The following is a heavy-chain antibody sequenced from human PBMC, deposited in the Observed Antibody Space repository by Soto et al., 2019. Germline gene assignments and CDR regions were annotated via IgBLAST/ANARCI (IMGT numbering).Heavy chain of an antibody. V-gene: IGHV3-30*18. Sequence: QVQLVESGRGVVQPGRSLRLSCAASGFTFSSYGMHWVRQAPGKGLEWVAVISYDGSNKYYADSVKGRFTISRDNSKNTLYLQMNSLRAEDTAVYYCAKGKSMTTVTLRVCLDYWGQGTLVTVSS. D-gene: IGHD4-17*01. CDR2: ISYDGSNK. J-gene: IGHJ4*02. CDR1: GFTFSSYG. CDR3: AKGKSMTTVTLRVCLDY.